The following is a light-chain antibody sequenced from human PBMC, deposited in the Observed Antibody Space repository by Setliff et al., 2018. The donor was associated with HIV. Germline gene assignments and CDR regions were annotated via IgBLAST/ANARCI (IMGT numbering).Light chain of an antibody. Sequence: QSALAQSASVSGSPGQSITISCTGTSSDVNGYNYVSWYHQHPGKAPKLMIYEVSNRPSGVSNRFSGSKSGNTASLTISGLQAEDEADYYCSSYTSSSTPYVFGTGTKVTVL. CDR2: EVS. J-gene: IGLJ1*01. CDR1: SSDVNGYNY. CDR3: SSYTSSSTPYV. V-gene: IGLV2-14*01.